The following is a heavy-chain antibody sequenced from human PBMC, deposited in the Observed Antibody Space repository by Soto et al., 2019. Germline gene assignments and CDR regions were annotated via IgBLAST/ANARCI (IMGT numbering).Heavy chain of an antibody. J-gene: IGHJ4*02. Sequence: TLSLTCAISGDSVSSNSAAWNWIRQSPSRGLEWLGRTYYRSKWYNDYAVSVKSRITINPDTSKNQFSLQLNSVTPEDTAVYYCARAERITIFGVVPYYFDYWGQGTLVTVSS. CDR2: TYYRSKWYN. CDR3: ARAERITIFGVVPYYFDY. V-gene: IGHV6-1*01. CDR1: GDSVSSNSAA. D-gene: IGHD3-3*01.